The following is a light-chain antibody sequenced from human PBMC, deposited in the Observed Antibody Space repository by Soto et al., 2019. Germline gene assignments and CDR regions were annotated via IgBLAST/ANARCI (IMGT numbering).Light chain of an antibody. CDR1: QAISNY. CDR2: AAS. V-gene: IGKV1-17*03. Sequence: DIQMTQSPSAMSASVGDRVTITCRASQAISNYLAWFQQKPGKVPKRLIYAASSLQSGVPSRFSGSGSGTDFTLTISSLQPEDSATYYCQQSYSIPVTFGQGTKVDIK. J-gene: IGKJ2*01. CDR3: QQSYSIPVT.